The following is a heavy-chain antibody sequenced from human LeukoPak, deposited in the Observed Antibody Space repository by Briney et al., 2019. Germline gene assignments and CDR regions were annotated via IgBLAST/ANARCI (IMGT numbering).Heavy chain of an antibody. CDR2: ISYDGSNK. CDR1: GFTFSSYA. Sequence: GGSLRLSCAASGFTFSSYAMHWVRQAPGKGLEWVAVISYDGSNKYYADSVKGRFTISRDNSKNTLYLQMNSLRAEDTAVYYCARDGRYYYYSSGYYYYYYGMGVWGQGTTVTVSS. CDR3: ARDGRYYYYSSGYYYYYYGMGV. V-gene: IGHV3-30-3*01. J-gene: IGHJ6*02. D-gene: IGHD3-22*01.